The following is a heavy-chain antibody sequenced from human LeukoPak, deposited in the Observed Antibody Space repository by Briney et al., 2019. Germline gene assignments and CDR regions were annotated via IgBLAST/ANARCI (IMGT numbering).Heavy chain of an antibody. CDR1: GCTISSSSLY. Sequence: SESLSLTCTVSGCTISSSSLYWGWIRQAQGLELVWIGSIYCSRSYYDNPSLKSRVTISVDTSKNQFSLKLSSVTAADTAVSDCASLLWFGELSAVNWFDPWGQGTLVTVSS. D-gene: IGHD3-10*01. J-gene: IGHJ5*02. CDR3: ASLLWFGELSAVNWFDP. V-gene: IGHV4-39*01. CDR2: IYCSRSY.